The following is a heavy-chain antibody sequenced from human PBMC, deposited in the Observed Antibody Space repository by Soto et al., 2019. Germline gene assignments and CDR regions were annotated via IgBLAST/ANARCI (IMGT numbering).Heavy chain of an antibody. CDR3: TGDYYDTRGYYGMDV. J-gene: IGHJ6*02. V-gene: IGHV3-49*04. Sequence: GGSLRLSCRASGLTFGDYAMSWVRQALGKGLEWVGFIRSKAYGGTTENAASVKGRFTISRDDSKSIAYLHMNSLKTEDAAVYYCTGDYYDTRGYYGMDVWGQGTTVTVSS. D-gene: IGHD3-22*01. CDR1: GLTFGDYA. CDR2: IRSKAYGGTT.